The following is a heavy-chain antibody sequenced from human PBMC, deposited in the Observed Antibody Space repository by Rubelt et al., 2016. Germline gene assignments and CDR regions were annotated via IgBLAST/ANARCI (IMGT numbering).Heavy chain of an antibody. D-gene: IGHD4-17*01. J-gene: IGHJ3*02. CDR1: GFTLNRFG. CDR3: GRDPNGDFFGAFDM. V-gene: IGHV3-23*01. Sequence: ESGGGVVQPGGSLRLSCAASGFTLNRFGMHWVRQAPGRGLEWVSGIRASGGGSIYANSVKGRFTISRDNSKNTLYLQMNDLRAEDTAIYYCGRDPNGDFFGAFDMWGQGTMVTVSS. CDR2: IRASGGGS.